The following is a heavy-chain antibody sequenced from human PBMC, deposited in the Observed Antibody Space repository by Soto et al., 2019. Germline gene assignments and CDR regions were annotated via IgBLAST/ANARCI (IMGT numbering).Heavy chain of an antibody. CDR3: ASPYCGGDCYHYGMDV. J-gene: IGHJ6*02. CDR1: GFTFSDFY. V-gene: IGHV3-53*01. CDR2: IYSGGST. Sequence: GGSLRLSCAASGFTFSDFYMSWIRQAPGKGLEWVSVIYSGGSTYYADSVKGRFTISRDNSKNTLYLQMNSLRAEDTAVYYCASPYCGGDCYHYGMDVWGQGTTVTVSS. D-gene: IGHD2-21*02.